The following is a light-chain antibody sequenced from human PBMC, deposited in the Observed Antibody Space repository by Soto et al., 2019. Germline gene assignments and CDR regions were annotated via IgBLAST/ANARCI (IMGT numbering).Light chain of an antibody. V-gene: IGKV2-28*01. CDR2: LGS. CDR3: MQALQTPPWT. Sequence: DIVMTQSPLSLPVTPGEPASISCRSSQSLLHSNGYNYLDWYLQKPGQSPQLLIYLGSNRASGAPNRYXGSGSGTDFTLKISRVEAEDVGVYYCMQALQTPPWTFGQGTKVEIK. CDR1: QSLLHSNGYNY. J-gene: IGKJ1*01.